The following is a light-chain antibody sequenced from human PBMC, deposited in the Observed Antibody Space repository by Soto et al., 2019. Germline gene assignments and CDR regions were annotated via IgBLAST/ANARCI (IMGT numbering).Light chain of an antibody. V-gene: IGKV3-20*01. J-gene: IGKJ1*01. CDR3: QQYGSSPRT. CDR1: QSVSSSS. Sequence: EIVLTESPGTLSFSPGERATLSCRASQSVSSSSLAWYPQKPGQAPRRLIYGSSSRATGVPDRFSGSGSGTDFTLTISRLEPEDFAVYYCQQYGSSPRTFGQGTKMEIK. CDR2: GSS.